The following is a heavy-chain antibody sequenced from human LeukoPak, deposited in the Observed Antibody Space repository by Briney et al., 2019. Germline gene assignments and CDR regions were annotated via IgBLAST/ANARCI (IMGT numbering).Heavy chain of an antibody. CDR3: ARGTLYRGWSYYLDF. V-gene: IGHV4-4*07. D-gene: IGHD6-19*01. CDR2: IYTSGST. Sequence: PSETLSLTCTVSGGSISSYYWSWIRQPAGKGLEWIGRIYTSGSTNYNPSLKSRVTMSVDTSKSQFSLKLSSVTAADTAVYYCARGTLYRGWSYYLDFWGQGSQVTVSS. J-gene: IGHJ4*02. CDR1: GGSISSYY.